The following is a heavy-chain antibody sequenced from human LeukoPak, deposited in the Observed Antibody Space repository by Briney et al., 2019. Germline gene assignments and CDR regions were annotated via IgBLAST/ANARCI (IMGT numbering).Heavy chain of an antibody. CDR1: GFTFSDYY. J-gene: IGHJ4*02. CDR3: AKGGQYGSGSYYADY. D-gene: IGHD3-10*01. Sequence: GGSLRLSCAASGFTFSDYYMSWIRQAPGKGLEWLSYISSSGTTIYYADSVKGRFTISRDNAKNSLYLQMNSMRAEDTAVYYCAKGGQYGSGSYYADYWGQGTLVTVSS. CDR2: ISSSGTTI. V-gene: IGHV3-11*01.